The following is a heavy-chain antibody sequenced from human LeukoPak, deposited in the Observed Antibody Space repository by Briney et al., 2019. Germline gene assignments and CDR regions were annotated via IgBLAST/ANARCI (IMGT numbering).Heavy chain of an antibody. CDR1: GGSISSYY. V-gene: IGHV4-4*09. CDR3: ARPTTGAFDI. D-gene: IGHD1-26*01. CDR2: IYTSGST. J-gene: IGHJ3*02. Sequence: SETLSLTCTVSGGSISSYYWSWIRQPPGKGLEWIGYIYTSGSTNYNPSLKSRVTISVDTSKNQFSLKLSSVTAADTAVYYCARPTTGAFDIWGQGTMVTVSS.